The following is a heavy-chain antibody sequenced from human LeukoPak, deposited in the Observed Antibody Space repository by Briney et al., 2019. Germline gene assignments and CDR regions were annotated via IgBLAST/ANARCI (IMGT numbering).Heavy chain of an antibody. CDR3: ARFANIVVVPAAVNWFDP. V-gene: IGHV1-3*01. Sequence: ASVKVSCKASGYTFTSYAMHWVRQAPGQRLEWMGWINAGNGNTKYSQKFQGRVTITRDTSASTAYMERSSLRSEDTAVYYCARFANIVVVPAAVNWFDPWGQGTLVTVSS. J-gene: IGHJ5*02. CDR1: GYTFTSYA. D-gene: IGHD2-2*01. CDR2: INAGNGNT.